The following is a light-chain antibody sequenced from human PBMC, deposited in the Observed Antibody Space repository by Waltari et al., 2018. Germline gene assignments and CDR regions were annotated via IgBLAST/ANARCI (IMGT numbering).Light chain of an antibody. V-gene: IGKV1-39*01. CDR1: QSINNY. CDR3: QQSYRSPHT. Sequence: DIQMTQSPSSLSASVGERVTITCRASQSINNYLNWYQHKPGKAPKLLIYGAFNLQTGVPSRFSGRRSGTDLTLTIYSLQPEDFATYYCQQSYRSPHTFGGGTKVEIK. J-gene: IGKJ4*01. CDR2: GAF.